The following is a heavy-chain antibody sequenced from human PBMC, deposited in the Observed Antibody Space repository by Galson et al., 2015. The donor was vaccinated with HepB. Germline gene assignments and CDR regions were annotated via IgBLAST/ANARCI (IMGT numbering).Heavy chain of an antibody. J-gene: IGHJ5*02. V-gene: IGHV3-11*06. CDR1: GFTFSDYY. CDR2: ISSSSSYT. D-gene: IGHD6-19*01. Sequence: SLRLSCAASGFTFSDYYMSWIRQAPGKGLEWVSYISSSSSYTNYADSVKGRFTISRDNAKNSLYLQMNSLRAEDTAVYYCARGGSSGWFGVNWFDPWGQGTLVTVSS. CDR3: ARGGSSGWFGVNWFDP.